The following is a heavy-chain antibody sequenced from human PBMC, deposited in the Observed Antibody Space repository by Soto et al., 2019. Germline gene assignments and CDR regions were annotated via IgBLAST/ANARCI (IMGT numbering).Heavy chain of an antibody. D-gene: IGHD3-10*02. CDR1: GYTFTSYG. J-gene: IGHJ5*02. CDR3: ARDIFGGGLGGSNWLDP. CDR2: ISAYNGNT. Sequence: ASVKVSCKASGYTFTSYGISWVRQAPGQGLEWMGWISAYNGNTNYAQKFQGRVTMTTDTSTSTAYMELRSLRSDDTAVYYCARDIFGGGLGGSNWLDPWGQGTLVTVSS. V-gene: IGHV1-18*01.